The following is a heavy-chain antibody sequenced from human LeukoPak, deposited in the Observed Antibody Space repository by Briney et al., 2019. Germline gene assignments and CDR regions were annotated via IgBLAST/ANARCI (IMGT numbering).Heavy chain of an antibody. D-gene: IGHD6-13*01. CDR3: ARGRYSSSWYDY. V-gene: IGHV1-18*01. CDR1: GYTFTNYA. J-gene: IGHJ4*02. Sequence: GASVKVSCKASGYTFTNYAISWVRQAPGQGLEWMGWIGAYSGNTDYAQKLQGRVTMTTDTSTSTAYMELRSLRSDDTAVYYCARGRYSSSWYDYWGQGTLVTVSS. CDR2: IGAYSGNT.